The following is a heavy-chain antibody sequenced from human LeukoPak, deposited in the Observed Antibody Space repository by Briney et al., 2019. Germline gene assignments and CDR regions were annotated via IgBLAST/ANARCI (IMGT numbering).Heavy chain of an antibody. CDR3: AKDLAYCGGDCYPNWFDP. Sequence: GGSLRLSCAGSGFTPSNCGMSWVRQAPGKGLEWVSGISGSGGSTYYADSVKGRFTISRDNSKSTLYLQMNSLRAEDTAVYYCAKDLAYCGGDCYPNWFDPWGQGTLVTVSS. CDR2: ISGSGGST. D-gene: IGHD2-21*02. V-gene: IGHV3-23*01. CDR1: GFTPSNCG. J-gene: IGHJ5*02.